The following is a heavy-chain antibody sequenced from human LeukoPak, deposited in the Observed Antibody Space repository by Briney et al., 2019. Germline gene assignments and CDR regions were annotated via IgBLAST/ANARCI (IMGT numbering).Heavy chain of an antibody. J-gene: IGHJ3*02. CDR2: IYYSGST. D-gene: IGHD6-13*01. Sequence: SEILSLTCTVSGGSVSRGSYYWTWIRQPPGKGLEWLGYIYYSGSTNYTPSLMSRVTISVDTSKNQFSLKVSSVAAADTAVYFCARDPQYSSSSDAFDIRGQGTMVTVSS. CDR1: GGSVSRGSYY. CDR3: ARDPQYSSSSDAFDI. V-gene: IGHV4-61*01.